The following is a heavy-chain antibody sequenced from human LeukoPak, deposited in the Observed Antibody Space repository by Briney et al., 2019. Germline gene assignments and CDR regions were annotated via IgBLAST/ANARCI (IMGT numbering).Heavy chain of an antibody. D-gene: IGHD2-2*01. V-gene: IGHV4-59*01. CDR1: GASISSYY. CDR2: LYNTRNT. CDR3: ARSWAYALGYYYYMDV. Sequence: SETLSLTCTVSGASISSYYWSWIRQPPGKGLEWIGYLYNTRNTYYNPSLKSRVTISVDTSKNQFSLKLSSVTAADTAVYYCARSWAYALGYYYYMDVWGKGTTVTVSS. J-gene: IGHJ6*03.